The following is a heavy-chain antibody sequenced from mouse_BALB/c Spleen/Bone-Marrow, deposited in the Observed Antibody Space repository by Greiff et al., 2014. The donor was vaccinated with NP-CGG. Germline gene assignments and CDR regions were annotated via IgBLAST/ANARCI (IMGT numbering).Heavy chain of an antibody. CDR2: INPDSSTI. D-gene: IGHD1-1*01. Sequence: VESGGSLKLSCAASGFDFGRYWMSWVRQAPGKGLEWIGEINPDSSTINYTPSLKDKFIISRDNAKNTLYLQMSKVRSEDTALYYCARLGYYGTMEYWGQGTSVTVSS. V-gene: IGHV4-1*02. J-gene: IGHJ4*01. CDR1: GFDFGRYW. CDR3: ARLGYYGTMEY.